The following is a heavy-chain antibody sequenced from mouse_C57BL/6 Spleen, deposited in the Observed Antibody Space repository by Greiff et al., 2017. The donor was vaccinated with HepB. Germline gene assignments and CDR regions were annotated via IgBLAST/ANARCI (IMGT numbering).Heavy chain of an antibody. CDR1: GYAFSSSW. Sequence: VQLQESGPELVKPGASVKISCKASGYAFSSSWMNWVKQRPGKGLEWIGRIYPGDGDTNYNGKFKGKATLTADKSSSTAYMQLSSLTSEDSAVYFCARNVARWYYAMDYWGQGTSVTVSS. V-gene: IGHV1-82*01. J-gene: IGHJ4*01. CDR2: IYPGDGDT. CDR3: ARNVARWYYAMDY. D-gene: IGHD1-1*02.